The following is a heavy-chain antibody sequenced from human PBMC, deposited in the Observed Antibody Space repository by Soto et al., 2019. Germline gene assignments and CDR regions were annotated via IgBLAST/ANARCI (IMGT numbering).Heavy chain of an antibody. Sequence: QVQLVESGGGVVQPGRSLRLSCAASGFTFSSYGMHWVRQAPGKGLEWVAVIWYDGSNKYYADSVKGRFTISRDNSKSTLYLQMNSLRAEDTAVYYCARGLHDLDYWGQGTLVTVSS. CDR1: GFTFSSYG. J-gene: IGHJ4*02. V-gene: IGHV3-33*01. CDR2: IWYDGSNK. CDR3: ARGLHDLDY. D-gene: IGHD3-3*01.